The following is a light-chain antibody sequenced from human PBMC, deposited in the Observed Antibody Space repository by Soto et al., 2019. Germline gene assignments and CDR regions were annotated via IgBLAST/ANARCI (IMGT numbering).Light chain of an antibody. V-gene: IGKV3-20*01. CDR2: GAS. CDR1: QSVTSSY. J-gene: IGKJ4*01. Sequence: PGERATLSCRASQSVTSSYLAWYQQKPGQAPRLLIYGASSRATGIPDRFSGSGSGTDFTLTISRLEPEDFAVYYCQQYDSSPLTFGGGTKVEIK. CDR3: QQYDSSPLT.